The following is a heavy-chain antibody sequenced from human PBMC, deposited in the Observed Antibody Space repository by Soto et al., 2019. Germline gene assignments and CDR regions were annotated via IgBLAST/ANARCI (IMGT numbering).Heavy chain of an antibody. V-gene: IGHV4-39*02. CDR1: GCSIRSSTYQ. J-gene: IGHJ5*02. CDR3: ARDLVPAALPQNWFDP. CDR2: AYYSEST. D-gene: IGHD2-2*02. Sequence: SETLSLTCPVSGCSIRSSTYQWGWIRQPPGRGLEWIGSAYYSESTYYNPSLKGRVAVSVDTSKNQFSLKVTSVTAADTAVYYCARDLVPAALPQNWFDPWGQGTLVTVSS.